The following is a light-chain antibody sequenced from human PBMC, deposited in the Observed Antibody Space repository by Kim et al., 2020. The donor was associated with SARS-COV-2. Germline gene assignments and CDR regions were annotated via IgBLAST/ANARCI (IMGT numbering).Light chain of an antibody. Sequence: SPGHTARITCSGDTLPEKQTYWYQQKSGQAPLLVIYKDNERPSGIPGRFSGSSSGTTVTLTISGVQAEDDADYYCQSADGSGTYVFGTGTKVTVL. J-gene: IGLJ1*01. CDR2: KDN. CDR3: QSADGSGTYV. CDR1: TLPEKQ. V-gene: IGLV3-25*03.